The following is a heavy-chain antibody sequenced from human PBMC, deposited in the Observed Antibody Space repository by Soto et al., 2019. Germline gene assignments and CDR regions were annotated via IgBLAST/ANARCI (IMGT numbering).Heavy chain of an antibody. V-gene: IGHV3-66*01. J-gene: IGHJ6*02. CDR3: ARDPPGIAAAGGG. CDR1: GFTVGNNY. D-gene: IGHD6-13*01. CDR2: IYSGGST. Sequence: EVQLVESGGGLVQPGGSPRLSCAASGFTVGNNYMNWVRQAPGKGLECVSLIYSGGSTNYADSVKGRFTISRDNSKNTLYLQMNSLRAEDTAVYYCARDPPGIAAAGGGWGQGTTVTVSS.